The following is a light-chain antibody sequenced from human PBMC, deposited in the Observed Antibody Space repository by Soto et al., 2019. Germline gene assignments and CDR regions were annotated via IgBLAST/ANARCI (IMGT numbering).Light chain of an antibody. J-gene: IGLJ1*01. Sequence: QSALTQPASVSGSPGQSITIPCTGTSGDVGSYNLVSWYQQYPGKAPKLLIYEVTERPSGVSNRFSGSKSGNTASLTISGLQPDDEADYYCCSYAGNSEVFGTGTKVTVL. CDR3: CSYAGNSEV. CDR2: EVT. CDR1: SGDVGSYNL. V-gene: IGLV2-23*02.